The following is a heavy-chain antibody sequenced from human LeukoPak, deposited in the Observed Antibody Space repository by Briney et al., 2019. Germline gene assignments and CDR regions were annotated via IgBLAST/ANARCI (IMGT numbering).Heavy chain of an antibody. J-gene: IGHJ4*02. CDR1: GFTVSSNY. V-gene: IGHV3-66*01. D-gene: IGHD3-22*01. CDR3: ARVGFDGGSSGYYYGGFDY. Sequence: GGSLRLSCAASGFTVSSNYMSWVRQAPEKGLEWVSVIYSGGSTYYADSVKGRFTISRDNSKNTLYLQMNSLRAEDTAVYYCARVGFDGGSSGYYYGGFDYWGQGTLVTVSS. CDR2: IYSGGST.